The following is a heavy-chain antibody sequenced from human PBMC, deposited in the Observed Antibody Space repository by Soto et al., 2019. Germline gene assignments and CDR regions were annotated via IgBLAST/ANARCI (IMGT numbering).Heavy chain of an antibody. CDR3: ASSRGSIFGVVIIFDY. CDR2: IYYSGST. CDR1: GGSIRSSSYY. J-gene: IGHJ4*02. V-gene: IGHV4-39*01. D-gene: IGHD3-3*01. Sequence: SETLSLTCTVSGGSIRSSSYYWGWIRQPPGKGLEWIGSIYYSGSTYYNPSLKSRVTISVDTSKNQFSLKLSSVTAADTAVYYCASSRGSIFGVVIIFDYWGQGTLVTVSS.